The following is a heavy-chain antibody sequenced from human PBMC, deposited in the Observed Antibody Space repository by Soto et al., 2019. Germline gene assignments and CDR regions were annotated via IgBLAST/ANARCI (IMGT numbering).Heavy chain of an antibody. CDR2: IKEDGSEK. CDR3: ATAYCCGDNCVTPTSASDV. J-gene: IGHJ4*02. V-gene: IGHV3-7*01. Sequence: PGGSLRLSCAASGFTFSNYWMSWVRQAPGKGLEWLANIKEDGSEKYYVDSVKGRFTISRDNPKNSLYLQLNSLRAEDTAVYYCATAYCCGDNCVTPTSASDVWGQGTLVTVSS. D-gene: IGHD2-21*01. CDR1: GFTFSNYW.